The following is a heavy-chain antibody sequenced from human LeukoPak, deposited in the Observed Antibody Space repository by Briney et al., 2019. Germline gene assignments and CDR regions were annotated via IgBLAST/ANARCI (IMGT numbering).Heavy chain of an antibody. CDR1: GGSISCSSYY. D-gene: IGHD3-10*01. CDR3: ARVWGYFYGSGSYCFDY. Sequence: SETLSLTCTVSGGSISCSSYYWGWIRQPPGKGLEWIGSIYYSGSTYYNPSLKSRVTISVDTSKNQFSLKLSSVTAADTAVYYCARVWGYFYGSGSYCFDYWGQGTLVTVSS. V-gene: IGHV4-39*07. CDR2: IYYSGST. J-gene: IGHJ4*02.